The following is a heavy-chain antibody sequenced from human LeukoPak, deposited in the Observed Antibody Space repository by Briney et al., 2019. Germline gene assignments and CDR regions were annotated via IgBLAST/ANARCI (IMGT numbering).Heavy chain of an antibody. CDR1: GGSFSGYY. CDR2: INHSGST. D-gene: IGHD3-10*01. Sequence: PSETLSLTCAVYGGSFSGYYWSWIRQPPGKGLEWIGEINHSGSTNYNPSLKSRVTISVDTSKNQFSLKLSSVTAADTAVYYCARGGWFGELNNWGQGTLVTVSS. V-gene: IGHV4-34*01. J-gene: IGHJ4*02. CDR3: ARGGWFGELNN.